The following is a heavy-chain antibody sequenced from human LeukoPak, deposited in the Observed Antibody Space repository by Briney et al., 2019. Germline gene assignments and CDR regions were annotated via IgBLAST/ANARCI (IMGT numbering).Heavy chain of an antibody. CDR1: GGSFSGYY. CDR2: INHSGST. J-gene: IGHJ6*03. V-gene: IGHV4-34*01. Sequence: SETLSLTCAVYGGSFSGYYWSWIRQPPGKGLEWIGEINHSGSTNYNPSLKSRVTISVDTSKNQFSLKLSSVTAADTAVYYCARAFIAVAGTPRYYYYYMDVWGKGTTVTISS. CDR3: ARAFIAVAGTPRYYYYYMDV. D-gene: IGHD6-19*01.